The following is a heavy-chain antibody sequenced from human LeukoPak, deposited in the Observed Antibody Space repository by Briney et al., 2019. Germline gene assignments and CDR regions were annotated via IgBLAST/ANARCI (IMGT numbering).Heavy chain of an antibody. CDR2: IYYSGST. CDR3: ARAVVVAATVKWFDP. V-gene: IGHV4-59*01. D-gene: IGHD2-15*01. Sequence: SQTLSLTCTVSGGSISGYYWSWIRQSPGKGLEWIGYIYYSGSTNYNPSLKSRVTMSVDTSKNHFSLKVSSVTAADTAVYYCARAVVVAATVKWFDPWGQGTLVTVSS. CDR1: GGSISGYY. J-gene: IGHJ5*02.